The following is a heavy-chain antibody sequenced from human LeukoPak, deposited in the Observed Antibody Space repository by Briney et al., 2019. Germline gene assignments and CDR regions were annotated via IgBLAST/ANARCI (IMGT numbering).Heavy chain of an antibody. CDR2: IYYSGST. V-gene: IGHV4-39*07. CDR1: GGSISSSSYY. CDR3: ARDREIVATNINWFDP. D-gene: IGHD5-12*01. J-gene: IGHJ5*02. Sequence: SETLSLTCTVSGGSISSSSYYWGWIRQPPGKGLEWIGSIYYSGSTYYNPSLKSRVTISVDTSKNQFSLKLSSVTAADTAVYYCARDREIVATNINWFDPWGQGTLVTVSS.